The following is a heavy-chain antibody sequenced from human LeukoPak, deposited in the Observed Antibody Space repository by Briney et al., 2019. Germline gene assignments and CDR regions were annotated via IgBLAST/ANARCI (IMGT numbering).Heavy chain of an antibody. V-gene: IGHV1-69*13. Sequence: SVKVSCKASGGTFSSYAISWVRQAPGQGLEWTGGIIPIFGTANYAQKFQGRVTITADESTSTAYMELSSLRSEDTAVYYCARGGRPKWELLSHFDYWGQGTLVTVSS. D-gene: IGHD1-26*01. CDR2: IIPIFGTA. CDR3: ARGGRPKWELLSHFDY. CDR1: GGTFSSYA. J-gene: IGHJ4*02.